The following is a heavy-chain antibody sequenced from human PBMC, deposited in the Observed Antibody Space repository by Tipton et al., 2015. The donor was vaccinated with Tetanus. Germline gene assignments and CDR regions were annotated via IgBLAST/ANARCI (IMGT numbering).Heavy chain of an antibody. Sequence: TLSLTCTVSGGSISSSSYYWGWIRQPPGKGLEWIGSIYYSGSTYYNPSLKSRVTISVDTSKNQFSLKLHSVTAADTAFYYCTRHVVVAVPRWFDPWGQGTLVTVSS. V-gene: IGHV4-39*01. CDR1: GGSISSSSYY. D-gene: IGHD2-15*01. CDR2: IYYSGST. J-gene: IGHJ5*02. CDR3: TRHVVVAVPRWFDP.